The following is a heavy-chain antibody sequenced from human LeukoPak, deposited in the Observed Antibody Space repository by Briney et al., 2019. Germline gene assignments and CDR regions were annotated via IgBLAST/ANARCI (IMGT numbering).Heavy chain of an antibody. V-gene: IGHV3-23*01. CDR1: GFTFSSYG. J-gene: IGHJ4*02. Sequence: GGSLRLSCAASGFTFSSYGMHWVRQAPGKGLEWVSAISGSGGSTYYADSVKGRFTISRDNSKNTLYLQMNSLRAEDTAVYYCAKGARMMVRGVTTGFDYWGQGTLVTVSS. CDR2: ISGSGGST. D-gene: IGHD3-10*01. CDR3: AKGARMMVRGVTTGFDY.